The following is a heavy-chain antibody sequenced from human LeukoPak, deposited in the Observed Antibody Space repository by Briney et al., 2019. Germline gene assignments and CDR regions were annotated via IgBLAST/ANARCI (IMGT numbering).Heavy chain of an antibody. D-gene: IGHD3-22*01. Sequence: SETLSLTCTVSGGSIRSSYYYWSWIRQPPGEGLEWIGEINHSGSTYYNPSLKSRVTISVDTSKNQFSLKLTPVTAADTAVYYCATLGEYYDSSGYYCNWGQGTLVTVSS. V-gene: IGHV4-39*07. CDR3: ATLGEYYDSSGYYCN. J-gene: IGHJ4*02. CDR2: INHSGST. CDR1: GGSIRSSYYY.